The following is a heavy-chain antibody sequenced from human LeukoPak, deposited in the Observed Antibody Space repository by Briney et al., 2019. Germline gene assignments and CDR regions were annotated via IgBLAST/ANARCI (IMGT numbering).Heavy chain of an antibody. D-gene: IGHD2-15*01. CDR1: GFTFSRYA. J-gene: IGHJ6*02. Sequence: PGGSLRLSCAASGFTFSRYAMNWVRQAPGKGLEWVSGIRGSGDSTFYADSVKGRFTISRDNAKNSLYLQMNSLRAEDTAVYYCARGVYCSGGSCYYYYYGMDVWGQGTTVTVSS. V-gene: IGHV3-23*01. CDR2: IRGSGDST. CDR3: ARGVYCSGGSCYYYYYGMDV.